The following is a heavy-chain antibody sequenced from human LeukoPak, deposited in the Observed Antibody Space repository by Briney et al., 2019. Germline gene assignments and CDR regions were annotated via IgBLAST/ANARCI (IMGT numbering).Heavy chain of an antibody. V-gene: IGHV1-69*06. D-gene: IGHD3-9*01. CDR2: IIPIFGTA. CDR3: ARDRPDILTGYYKNHYYYYYMDV. Sequence: ASVNVSCKASVGTFSIYAISWVRQAPGQGLEWMGRIIPIFGTANYAQKFQGRVTITADKSTSTAYMELSSLRSEDTAVYYCARDRPDILTGYYKNHYYYYYMDVWGKGTTVTVSS. J-gene: IGHJ6*03. CDR1: VGTFSIYA.